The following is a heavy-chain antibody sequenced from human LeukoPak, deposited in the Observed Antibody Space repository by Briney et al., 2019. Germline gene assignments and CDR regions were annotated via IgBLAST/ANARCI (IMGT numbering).Heavy chain of an antibody. V-gene: IGHV1-2*02. CDR2: INPNSGGT. CDR3: ARDHGGTTVDAFDI. CDR1: GYTFTDYY. Sequence: ASVKVSCKASGYTFTDYYMHWVRQAPGQGLEWMGWINPNSGGTNYAQKFQGRVTMTRDTSISTAYMELSRLRSDDTAVYYCARDHGGTTVDAFDIWGQGTMVTVSS. J-gene: IGHJ3*02. D-gene: IGHD1-7*01.